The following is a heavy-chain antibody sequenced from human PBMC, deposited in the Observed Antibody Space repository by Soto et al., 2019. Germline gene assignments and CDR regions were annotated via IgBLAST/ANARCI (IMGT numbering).Heavy chain of an antibody. CDR2: ISWNSGSI. Sequence: GGSLRLSCAASGFTFDDYAMHWVRQAPGKGLEWVSGISWNSGSIGYADSVKGRFTISRDNAKNSLYLQMNSLRAEDTALYYCAKGRGIAVAGTVNDYWGQGTLVTVSS. V-gene: IGHV3-9*01. CDR3: AKGRGIAVAGTVNDY. CDR1: GFTFDDYA. D-gene: IGHD6-19*01. J-gene: IGHJ4*02.